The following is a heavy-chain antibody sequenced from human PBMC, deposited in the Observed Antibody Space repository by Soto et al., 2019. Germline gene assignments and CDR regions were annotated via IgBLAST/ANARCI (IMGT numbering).Heavy chain of an antibody. Sequence: EVQLVESGGGLVQPGRSLRLSCAASGFTFDDYAMHWVRQAPGKGLEWVSGISWNSGSIGYADSVKGRFTISRDNAKNSLYLQMYSLRAEDTALYYCAKDGGTGTSKGNYYFDYWGQGTLVTVSS. CDR2: ISWNSGSI. CDR1: GFTFDDYA. V-gene: IGHV3-9*01. J-gene: IGHJ4*02. CDR3: AKDGGTGTSKGNYYFDY. D-gene: IGHD1-7*01.